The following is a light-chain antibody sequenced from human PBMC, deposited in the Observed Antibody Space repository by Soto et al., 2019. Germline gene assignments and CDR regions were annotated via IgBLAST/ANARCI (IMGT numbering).Light chain of an antibody. CDR3: QQRSNWPPT. CDR2: EAS. J-gene: IGKJ5*01. CDR1: QSVSSY. V-gene: IGKV3-11*01. Sequence: EIVLTQSPATLSLSPGERATLSCRASQSVSSYLDWYQQKPGQAPRVLIYEASNRATGIPARFSGSGSGTDFTLTISSLEPEDFAVYYCQQRSNWPPTFGQGTRLEIK.